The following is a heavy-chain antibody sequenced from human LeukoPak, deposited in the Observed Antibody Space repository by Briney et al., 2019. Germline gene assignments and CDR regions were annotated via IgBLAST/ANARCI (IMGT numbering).Heavy chain of an antibody. V-gene: IGHV3-7*01. D-gene: IGHD6-19*01. CDR1: GFTFSSYS. Sequence: GGSLRLSCAASGFTFSSYSMNWVRQAPGKGLEWVANIKQDGSEKYYVDSVKGRFTISRDNAKNSLYLQMNSLTAEDTAVYYCARDAVNWGQGTLVTVSS. J-gene: IGHJ4*02. CDR3: ARDAVN. CDR2: IKQDGSEK.